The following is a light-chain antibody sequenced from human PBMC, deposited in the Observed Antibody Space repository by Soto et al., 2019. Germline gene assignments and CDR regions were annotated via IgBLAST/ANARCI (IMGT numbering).Light chain of an antibody. CDR2: AAS. CDR1: QGISSY. CDR3: QQLNSYPSIT. J-gene: IGKJ5*01. Sequence: DIQLTQSPSFLSASVGDRVTITCRASQGISSYLAWYQQKPGKALKLLIYAASTLQSGVPSRFSGSGSGTEFTLTISSLQPEDFATYYCQQLNSYPSITFGQGTRLEIK. V-gene: IGKV1-9*01.